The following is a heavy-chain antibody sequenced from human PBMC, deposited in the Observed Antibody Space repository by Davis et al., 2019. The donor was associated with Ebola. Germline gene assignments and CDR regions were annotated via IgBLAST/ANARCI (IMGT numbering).Heavy chain of an antibody. CDR3: ARLGSSNWNDY. CDR1: GYTFTSYY. V-gene: IGHV1-2*02. D-gene: IGHD1-1*01. J-gene: IGHJ4*02. CDR2: INPNSGGT. Sequence: ASVKVSCKASGYTFTSYYIHWVRQAPGQGLEWMGWINPNSGGTNYAQKFQGRATMTRDTSITTAYMELSRLRSGDTAVYYCARLGSSNWNDYWGQGTLVTVSS.